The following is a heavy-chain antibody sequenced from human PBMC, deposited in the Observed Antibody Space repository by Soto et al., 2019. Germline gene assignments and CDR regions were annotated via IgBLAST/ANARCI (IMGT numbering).Heavy chain of an antibody. J-gene: IGHJ2*01. V-gene: IGHV3-33*01. CDR3: VRASGPFDL. Sequence: QMQLVESGGGVVQPGKSLRLSCGGSGFPFSVYGIHWVRQAPGKGLEWVAVIWSDGSNKYYGDSVKGRFTISRDNSKNTMYLQMNGLRAEDTAVYYCVRASGPFDLWGRGTLVTVSS. CDR2: IWSDGSNK. CDR1: GFPFSVYG.